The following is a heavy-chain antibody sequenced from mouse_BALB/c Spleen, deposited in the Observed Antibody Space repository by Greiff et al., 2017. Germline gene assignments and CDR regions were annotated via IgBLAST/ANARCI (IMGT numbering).Heavy chain of an antibody. J-gene: IGHJ2*01. CDR1: GFTFSSYG. D-gene: IGHD2-13*01. CDR3: AKNMVKYFDD. CDR2: ISSGGSYT. Sequence: EVHLVESGGDLVKPGGSLKLSCAASGFTFSSYGMSWVRQTPDKRLEWVATISSGGSYTYYPDSVKGRFTISRDNAKNTLYMQMSSLKSEDTAMYDSAKNMVKYFDDGGQGTTLTVSS. V-gene: IGHV5-6*01.